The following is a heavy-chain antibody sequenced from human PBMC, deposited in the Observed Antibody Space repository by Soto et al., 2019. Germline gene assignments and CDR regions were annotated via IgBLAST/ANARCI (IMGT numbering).Heavy chain of an antibody. CDR1: GYTFTGYY. CDR3: AIYYGSGSYSDYYYYYGMDV. CDR2: INPNSGGT. D-gene: IGHD3-10*01. V-gene: IGHV1-2*04. Sequence: ASVKVSCKASGYTFTGYYMHWVRQAPGQGFEWMGWINPNSGGTNYAQKFQGWVTMTRDTSISTAYMELSRLRSDDTAVYYCAIYYGSGSYSDYYYYYGMDVWGQGTTVTVSS. J-gene: IGHJ6*02.